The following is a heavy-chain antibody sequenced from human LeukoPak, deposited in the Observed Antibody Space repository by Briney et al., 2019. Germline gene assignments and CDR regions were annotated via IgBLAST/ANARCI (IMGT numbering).Heavy chain of an antibody. CDR2: IYYSGST. CDR1: GGSISSSSYY. V-gene: IGHV4-39*01. CDR3: AARPDIVVVPAAKGDAFDI. Sequence: PSETLSLTCTVSGGSISSSSYYWGWIRQPPGKGLEWIGSIYYSGSTYYNPSLKSRVTISVDTSKNQFSLKLSSVTAADTAVYYCAARPDIVVVPAAKGDAFDIWGQGTMVTVSS. D-gene: IGHD2-2*01. J-gene: IGHJ3*02.